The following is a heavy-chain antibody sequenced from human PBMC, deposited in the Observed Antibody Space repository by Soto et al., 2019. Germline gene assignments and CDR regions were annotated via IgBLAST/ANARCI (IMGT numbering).Heavy chain of an antibody. CDR2: IIPILGIA. V-gene: IGHV1-69*08. CDR1: GGTFSSYT. J-gene: IGHJ6*02. Sequence: QVQLVQSGAEVKKPGSSVKVSCKASGGTFSSYTISWVRQAPGQGLEWMGRIIPILGIATYAQKFTGRVTMTADKSTSTAYRELSSRSSEDTAVYYGARDIVVVVAATPVMDVWGQGTTVTVSS. CDR3: ARDIVVVVAATPVMDV. D-gene: IGHD2-15*01.